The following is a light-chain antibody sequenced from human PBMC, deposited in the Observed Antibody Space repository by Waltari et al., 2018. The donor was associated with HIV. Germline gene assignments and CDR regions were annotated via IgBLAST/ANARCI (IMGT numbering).Light chain of an antibody. CDR3: AAWDDSLIGQV. Sequence: QSVLTQPPSASGTPGQRVTISCSGSSPNIGSHYVYWYQQLPGTAPKLLIYRDKQRPSGVSDRCFGSKSGTSASLAIRGLRSEDEADYYCAAWDDSLIGQVFGGGTKLTVL. J-gene: IGLJ3*02. CDR2: RDK. CDR1: SPNIGSHY. V-gene: IGLV1-47*01.